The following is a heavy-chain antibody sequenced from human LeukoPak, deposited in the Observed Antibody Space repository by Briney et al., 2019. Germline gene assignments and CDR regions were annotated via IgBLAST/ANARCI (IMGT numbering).Heavy chain of an antibody. CDR3: ARVDCSGGRCQFDP. V-gene: IGHV3-30-3*01. CDR2: ISYDGSNK. Sequence: GRSLRLSCAASGFTFSSYAMHWVRQAPGKGLEWVAVISYDGSNKYYADSVKGRFTISRDNSKNTLYLQMNSLRAEDTAVYYCARVDCSGGRCQFDPWGQGTLVTVSS. D-gene: IGHD2-15*01. CDR1: GFTFSSYA. J-gene: IGHJ5*02.